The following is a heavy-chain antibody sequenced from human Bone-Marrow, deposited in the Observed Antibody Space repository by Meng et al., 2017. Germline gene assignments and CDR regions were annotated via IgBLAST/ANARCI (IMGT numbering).Heavy chain of an antibody. CDR3: AKNSNLEGLVPDPFDY. CDR2: ISGSGGST. CDR1: GFTFSSYA. V-gene: IGHV3-23*01. Sequence: GESLKISCAASGFTFSSYAMSWVRQAPGKGLEWVSAISGSGGSTYYADSVKGRFTISRDNSKNTLYLQMNSLRAEDTAVYYCAKNSNLEGLVPDPFDYWGQGTLVTVSS. D-gene: IGHD6-19*01. J-gene: IGHJ4*02.